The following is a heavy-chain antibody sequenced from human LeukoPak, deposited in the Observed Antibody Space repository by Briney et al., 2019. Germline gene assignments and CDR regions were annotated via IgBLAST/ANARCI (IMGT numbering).Heavy chain of an antibody. D-gene: IGHD3-16*02. CDR1: GGSVDSTNW. V-gene: IGHV4/OR15-8*01. CDR2: IHHDGRI. J-gene: IGHJ4*02. Sequence: PSDTLSLTCDVSGGSVDSTNWRNWVRQLPGNGLEWIGEIHHDGRINYNPSLKSRVTLSVDKSKNQFSLRLNSVTAADTAMYYCARSHDHLWGNYPDYWGQGTLVTVSS. CDR3: ARSHDHLWGNYPDY.